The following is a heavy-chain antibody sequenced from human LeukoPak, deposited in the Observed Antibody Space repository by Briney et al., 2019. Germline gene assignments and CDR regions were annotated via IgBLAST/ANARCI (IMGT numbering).Heavy chain of an antibody. J-gene: IGHJ5*02. CDR2: IYYSGST. CDR1: GGSISSYY. V-gene: IGHV4-59*08. Sequence: KPSETLSLTCTVSGGSISSYYWSWIRQPPGKGLEWIGYIYYSGSTNYNPSLKSRVTISVDTSKNQFSLKLSSVTAADTAVYYCASTIVVVVAARWSWFDPWGQGTLVTVSS. D-gene: IGHD2-15*01. CDR3: ASTIVVVVAARWSWFDP.